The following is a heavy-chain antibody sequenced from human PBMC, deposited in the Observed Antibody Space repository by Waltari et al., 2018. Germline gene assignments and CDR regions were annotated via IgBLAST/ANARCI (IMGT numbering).Heavy chain of an antibody. J-gene: IGHJ4*02. Sequence: EVQLLESGGGLVQPGGSLRLSCAASGFTFSSYAMSWVRQAPGKGLDWVSVIYSGGSTYYADSVKGRFTISRDNSKNTLYLQMNSLRAEDTAVYYCAKSDGSGSYCWGQGTLVTVSS. D-gene: IGHD3-10*01. V-gene: IGHV3-23*03. CDR3: AKSDGSGSYC. CDR1: GFTFSSYA. CDR2: IYSGGST.